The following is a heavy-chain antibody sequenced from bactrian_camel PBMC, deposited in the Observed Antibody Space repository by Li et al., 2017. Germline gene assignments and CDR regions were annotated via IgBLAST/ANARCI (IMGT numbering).Heavy chain of an antibody. J-gene: IGHJ4*01. CDR3: ALDHVHARFTGSQLKDWQYYY. D-gene: IGHD6*01. CDR2: LASDGST. Sequence: VQLVESGGGLVQAGGSLRLSCGSSSGHTGRMYCMAWFRLAPGKEREGVVALASDGSTWYADSVKGRFTISRDNAKNMLYLQMDNLQPEDTAMYFCALDHVHARFTGSQLKDWQYYYWGQGTQVTVS. CDR1: GHTGRMYC. V-gene: IGHV3S57*01.